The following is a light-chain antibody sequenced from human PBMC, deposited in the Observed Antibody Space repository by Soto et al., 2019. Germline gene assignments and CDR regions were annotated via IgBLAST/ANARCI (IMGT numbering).Light chain of an antibody. CDR3: SPYSISGALFA. J-gene: IGLJ1*01. Sequence: QSALTQPASVSGSPGQSITVSCTGTSSDVGGHNYVSWFQQHPGQAPQLLIYEVTTRPSGVSTRFSGSKSGNTASLTISGLQDEDEDDYHCSPYSISGALFAFGTGTKLTVL. V-gene: IGLV2-14*01. CDR1: SSDVGGHNY. CDR2: EVT.